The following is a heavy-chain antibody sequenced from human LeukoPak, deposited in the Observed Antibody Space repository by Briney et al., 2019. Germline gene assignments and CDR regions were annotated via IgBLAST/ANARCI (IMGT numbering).Heavy chain of an antibody. Sequence: ASVKVSCKASGNTFTGYYMHWVRQAPGQGLEWMGWINPNSGGTNYAQKFQGRVTMTRDTSISSAYMELSRLRPDDTAVYYCARRPQYCRGGACYDWGQGTLVTVSS. CDR2: INPNSGGT. CDR1: GNTFTGYY. D-gene: IGHD2-15*01. J-gene: IGHJ4*02. V-gene: IGHV1-2*02. CDR3: ARRPQYCRGGACYD.